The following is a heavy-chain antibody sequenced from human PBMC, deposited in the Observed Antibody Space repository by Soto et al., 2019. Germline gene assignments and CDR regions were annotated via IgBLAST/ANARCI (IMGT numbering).Heavy chain of an antibody. CDR1: GFTFSSYA. J-gene: IGHJ6*02. CDR3: ARDLWVLWFGTNYGMDV. V-gene: IGHV3-30-3*01. D-gene: IGHD3-10*01. Sequence: GGSLRLSCAASGFTFSSYAMHWVRQAPGKGLEWVAVISYDGSNKYYADSVKGRFTISRDNSKNTLYLQMNSLRAEDTAVYYCARDLWVLWFGTNYGMDVWGQGTTVTVSS. CDR2: ISYDGSNK.